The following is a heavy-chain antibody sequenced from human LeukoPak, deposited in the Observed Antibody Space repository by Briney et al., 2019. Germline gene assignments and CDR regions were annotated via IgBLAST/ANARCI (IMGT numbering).Heavy chain of an antibody. CDR3: ARDSSSWFDP. CDR1: GFTVSSYG. CDR2: IWYDGSNK. V-gene: IGHV3-33*08. D-gene: IGHD6-13*01. J-gene: IGHJ5*02. Sequence: GGSLRLSCAASGFTVSSYGMHWVRQAPGKGLEWVAVIWYDGSNKYYADSVKGRFTISRDNSKNTLYLQMNNLRAEDTAVYYCARDSSSWFDPWGQGTLVTVSS.